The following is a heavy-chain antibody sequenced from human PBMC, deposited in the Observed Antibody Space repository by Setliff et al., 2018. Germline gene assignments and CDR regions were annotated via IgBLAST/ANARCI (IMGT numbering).Heavy chain of an antibody. CDR1: GFTFTSYA. CDR2: MSFDGKNN. CDR3: ARSDGGSSGLDY. J-gene: IGHJ4*02. D-gene: IGHD2-15*01. V-gene: IGHV3-30*03. Sequence: GGSLRLSCAASGFTFTSYAMNWVRQAPGKGLEWVAVMSFDGKNNYYADSVKGRFTISRDNSENTLYLKMNSLRPDDTAVYHCARSDGGSSGLDYWGQGTLVTVSS.